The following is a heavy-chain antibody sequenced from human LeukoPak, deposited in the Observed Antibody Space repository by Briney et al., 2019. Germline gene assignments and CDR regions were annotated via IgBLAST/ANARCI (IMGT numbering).Heavy chain of an antibody. CDR2: INPSGGST. CDR1: GYTFTSYY. Sequence: ASVKVSCKASGYTFTSYYMHWVRQAPGQGLEWMGIINPSGGSTSYAQKFQGRVTITTDESTSTAYMELSRLRSDDTAVHYCARGVEMATINWNHGDQIDYWGQGTLVTVSS. CDR3: ARGVEMATINWNHGDQIDY. V-gene: IGHV1-46*01. D-gene: IGHD5-24*01. J-gene: IGHJ4*02.